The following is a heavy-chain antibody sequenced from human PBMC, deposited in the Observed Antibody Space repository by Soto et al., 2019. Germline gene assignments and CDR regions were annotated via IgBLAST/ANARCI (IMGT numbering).Heavy chain of an antibody. CDR2: ISGSGGST. V-gene: IGHV3-23*01. D-gene: IGHD3-3*01. CDR1: GFTFSSYA. CDR3: ANSIYDFWSGYPRFDP. J-gene: IGHJ5*02. Sequence: GGSLRLSCAASGFTFSSYAMSWVRQAPGKGLEWVSAISGSGGSTYYADSVKGRFTISRDNSKNTLYLQMNSLRAEGTAVYYCANSIYDFWSGYPRFDPWGQGTLVTVSS.